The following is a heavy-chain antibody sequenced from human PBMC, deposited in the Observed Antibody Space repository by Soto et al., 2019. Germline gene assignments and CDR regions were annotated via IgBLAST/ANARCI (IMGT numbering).Heavy chain of an antibody. CDR3: ARVHGYCSGGSCYFGY. D-gene: IGHD2-15*01. Sequence: QVQLVQSGAEVKKPGASVKVSCKASGYTFTSYYMHWVRQAPGQGLEWMGIINPSGGSTSYAQKFQGGVTMTRDMSTSTVYMELSSLRSEDTAVYYCARVHGYCSGGSCYFGYWGQGTLVTVSS. V-gene: IGHV1-46*01. CDR2: INPSGGST. CDR1: GYTFTSYY. J-gene: IGHJ4*02.